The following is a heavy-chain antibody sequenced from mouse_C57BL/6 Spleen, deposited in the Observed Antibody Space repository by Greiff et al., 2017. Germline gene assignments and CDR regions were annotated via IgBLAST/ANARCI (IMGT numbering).Heavy chain of an antibody. V-gene: IGHV14-4*01. J-gene: IGHJ3*01. CDR1: GFNIKDDY. CDR3: TTAGTSGFAD. D-gene: IGHD4-1*01. Sequence: VQLQQSGAELVRPGASVKLSCTASGFNIKDDYMHWVKQRPEQGLEWIGWIDPENGDTEYASKFQGKATIPADTSSNTAYLQLSSLTSEDTAVYYCTTAGTSGFADWGQGTLVTVSA. CDR2: IDPENGDT.